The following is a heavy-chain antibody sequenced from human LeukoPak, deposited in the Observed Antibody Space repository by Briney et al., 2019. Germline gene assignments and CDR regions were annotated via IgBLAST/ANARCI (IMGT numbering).Heavy chain of an antibody. V-gene: IGHV3-23*01. CDR1: GFTFSSYW. CDR3: AKTLGYSYGYLDY. J-gene: IGHJ4*02. Sequence: GGSLRLSCAASGFTFSSYWMHWVRQAPGKGLEWVSRISAGGDSTYYADSVKGRFTISRDNSKSTLYLQMNSLRAEDTAVYYCAKTLGYSYGYLDYWGQGTLVTVSS. CDR2: ISAGGDST. D-gene: IGHD5-18*01.